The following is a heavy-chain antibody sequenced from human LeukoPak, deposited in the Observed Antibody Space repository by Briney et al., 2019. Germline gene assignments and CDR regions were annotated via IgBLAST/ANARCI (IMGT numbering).Heavy chain of an antibody. J-gene: IGHJ4*02. Sequence: HPGGSLRLSCAASGFTFSSYWMSWVRQAPGKGLEWVANIKQDGNKIYYVDSVKGRFTISRDNAKNSLYLQMNSLRAEDTALYYCAKDAAKGGIFWGQGTLVTVSS. CDR3: AKDAAKGGIF. CDR2: IKQDGNKI. CDR1: GFTFSSYW. D-gene: IGHD2-15*01. V-gene: IGHV3-7*03.